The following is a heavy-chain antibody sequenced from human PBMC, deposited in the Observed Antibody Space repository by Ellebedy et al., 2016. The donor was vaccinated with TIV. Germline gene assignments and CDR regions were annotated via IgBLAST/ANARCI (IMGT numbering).Heavy chain of an antibody. V-gene: IGHV3-33*08. Sequence: GESLKISCAASGFTFSNYVMHWVRQTPDKGLEWVAVIWYDGNDKYYADSVKGQFTISRDISKNTLYLQMASLSAEDTAVYYCARRGDGASWLDFWGQGTLVTVSS. CDR1: GFTFSNYV. J-gene: IGHJ4*02. CDR2: IWYDGNDK. D-gene: IGHD2-2*01. CDR3: ARRGDGASWLDF.